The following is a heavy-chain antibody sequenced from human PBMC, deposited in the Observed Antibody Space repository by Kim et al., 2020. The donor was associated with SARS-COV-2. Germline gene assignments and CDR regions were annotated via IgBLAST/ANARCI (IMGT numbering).Heavy chain of an antibody. CDR2: IWYDGSNR. Sequence: GGSLRLSCVASGFNFSNHGMHWVRQAPGKGLEWVAVIWYDGSNRYYVDSVKGRFTISRDNSKNSVYLQMNSLRAEDTAVYYCARDIEFNWGQGTLVTVSS. CDR3: ARDIEFN. V-gene: IGHV3-33*08. J-gene: IGHJ4*02. CDR1: GFNFSNHG. D-gene: IGHD2-15*01.